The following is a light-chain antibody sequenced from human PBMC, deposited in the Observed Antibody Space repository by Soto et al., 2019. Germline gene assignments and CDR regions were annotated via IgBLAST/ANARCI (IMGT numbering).Light chain of an antibody. CDR1: LGISSY. CDR2: AAS. V-gene: IGKV1-9*01. Sequence: IQLTQSPSSLSASVGDRVTITCRASLGISSYLAWYQQKPGKAPNLLIYAASTLQSGVPSRFSGSGSGTDFTLTISSLQPEDFATYVCQQLKSYPRTFGQGTKVEIK. CDR3: QQLKSYPRT. J-gene: IGKJ1*01.